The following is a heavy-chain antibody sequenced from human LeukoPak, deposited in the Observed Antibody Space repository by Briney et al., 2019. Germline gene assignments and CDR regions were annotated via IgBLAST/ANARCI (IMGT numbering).Heavy chain of an antibody. V-gene: IGHV3-23*01. Sequence: AGGSLRHSCAASGFTFSSYAMSWVRQAPGKGLEWVSAISGSGGSTYYADSVKGRFTISRDNSKNTLYLQMNSLRAEDTAVYYCAKAGDLWFGELLGYYFDYWGQGTLVTVSS. J-gene: IGHJ4*02. D-gene: IGHD3-10*01. CDR3: AKAGDLWFGELLGYYFDY. CDR1: GFTFSSYA. CDR2: ISGSGGST.